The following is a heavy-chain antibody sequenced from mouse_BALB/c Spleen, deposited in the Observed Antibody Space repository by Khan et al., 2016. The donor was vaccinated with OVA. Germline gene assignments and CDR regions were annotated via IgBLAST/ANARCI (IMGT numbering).Heavy chain of an antibody. Sequence: EVQLQESGPSLVKPSQTLSLTCSVTGDSITSGYWNWIPKFPGNKLEYMGHIIYTGSTYYNPSLKSRISITRHTSENQYYLQLNSVTDEDTATYYCARSTYRFAFVYWGQGTLVTVSA. D-gene: IGHD2-14*01. J-gene: IGHJ3*01. V-gene: IGHV3-8*02. CDR3: ARSTYRFAFVY. CDR2: IIYTGST. CDR1: GDSITSGY.